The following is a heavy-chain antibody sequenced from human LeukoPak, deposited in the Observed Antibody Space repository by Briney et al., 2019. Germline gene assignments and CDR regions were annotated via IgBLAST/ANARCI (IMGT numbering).Heavy chain of an antibody. CDR1: GFTFSNYG. V-gene: IGHV3-30*02. CDR3: ARSRGDFWSGYYPLDY. CDR2: IRYDGSDK. D-gene: IGHD3-3*01. J-gene: IGHJ4*02. Sequence: GGSLRLSCAASGFTFSNYGMHWVRQAPGKGLEWVAFIRYDGSDKYYEDSLKGRFTISRDNSKNTVYLQMNSLRAEDTAVYYCARSRGDFWSGYYPLDYWGQGTLVTVSS.